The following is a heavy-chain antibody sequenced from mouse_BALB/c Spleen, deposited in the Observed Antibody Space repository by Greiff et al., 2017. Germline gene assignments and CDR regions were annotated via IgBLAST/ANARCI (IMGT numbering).Heavy chain of an antibody. CDR1: GFSLTSYG. D-gene: IGHD1-2*01. CDR3: AREITTATFAMDY. V-gene: IGHV2-9*02. J-gene: IGHJ4*01. CDR2: IWAGGST. Sequence: QVQLQQSGPGLVAPSQSLSITCTVSGFSLTSYGVHWVRQPPGKGLEWLGVIWAGGSTNYNSALMSRLSISKDNSKSQVFLKMNSLQTDDTAMYYCAREITTATFAMDYWGQGTSVTVSS.